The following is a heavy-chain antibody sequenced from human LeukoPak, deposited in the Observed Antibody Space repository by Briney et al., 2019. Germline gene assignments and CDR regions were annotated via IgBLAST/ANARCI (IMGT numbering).Heavy chain of an antibody. CDR3: ARGWWSVYGSGSYYNLDY. CDR1: GYTFTSYG. CDR2: INAGNGNT. J-gene: IGHJ4*02. V-gene: IGHV1-3*01. Sequence: GASVKVSCKASGYTFTSYGISWVRQAPGQRLEWMGGINAGNGNTKYSQKFQGRVTITRDTSASTAYMELSSLRSEDTAVYYCARGWWSVYGSGSYYNLDYWGQGTLVTVSS. D-gene: IGHD3-10*01.